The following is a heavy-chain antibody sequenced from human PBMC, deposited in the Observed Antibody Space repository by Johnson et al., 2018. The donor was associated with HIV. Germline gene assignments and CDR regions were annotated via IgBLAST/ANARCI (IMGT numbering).Heavy chain of an antibody. V-gene: IGHV3-33*06. D-gene: IGHD6-6*01. CDR2: IWYDGSNK. J-gene: IGHJ3*01. Sequence: QMLLVESGGGVVQPGRSLRLSCAASGFTFSSYGMHWVRQAPGKGLEWAAVIWYDGSNKYYADSVKGRFTISRDNSKNTLYLQMNSLRAEDTAVYYCAKDLSSSSLWGQGTMVTVSS. CDR3: AKDLSSSSL. CDR1: GFTFSSYG.